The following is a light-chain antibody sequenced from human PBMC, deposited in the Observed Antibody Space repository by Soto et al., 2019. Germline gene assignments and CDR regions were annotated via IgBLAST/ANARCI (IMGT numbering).Light chain of an antibody. V-gene: IGKV1-39*01. CDR1: LRISKY. Sequence: DIRVTQSPSSLSASVGDRVTITCRASLRISKYLNWYQQEPGKAPKLLIFGASTLQSGVPSRFSGSGSGTEFTLTISSLQTEDSATYYCQQSHSTPLTFGGGTKLELK. CDR2: GAS. CDR3: QQSHSTPLT. J-gene: IGKJ4*01.